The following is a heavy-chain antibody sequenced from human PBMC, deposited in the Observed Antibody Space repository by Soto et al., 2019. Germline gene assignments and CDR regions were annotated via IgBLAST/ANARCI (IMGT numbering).Heavy chain of an antibody. CDR1: GFTFSSYA. D-gene: IGHD5-12*01. Sequence: GGSLRLSCAASGFTFSSYAMHWVRQAPGKGLEWVAVISYDGSNKYYADSVKGRFTISRDNSKNTLYLQMSSLRAEDTAVYYCARDPPAGWLRDYYYYGMDVWGQGTTVTVSS. CDR3: ARDPPAGWLRDYYYYGMDV. J-gene: IGHJ6*02. V-gene: IGHV3-30-3*01. CDR2: ISYDGSNK.